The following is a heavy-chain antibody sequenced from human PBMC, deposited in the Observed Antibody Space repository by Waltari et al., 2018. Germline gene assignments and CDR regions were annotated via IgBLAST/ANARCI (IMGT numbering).Heavy chain of an antibody. CDR3: AKVGDNYYDRSGYYSNDY. Sequence: EVQLLASGGGLVQTGGSLRPSCAAAGFTVSSYAVSCVPQAPGKGLVWVSAISGSGGSTYYADSVKGRFTISRDNTKNKLYLQMNSLRAEDTAVYYCAKVGDNYYDRSGYYSNDYWGQGTLVTVSS. CDR1: GFTVSSYA. D-gene: IGHD3-22*01. V-gene: IGHV3-23*01. J-gene: IGHJ4*02. CDR2: ISGSGGST.